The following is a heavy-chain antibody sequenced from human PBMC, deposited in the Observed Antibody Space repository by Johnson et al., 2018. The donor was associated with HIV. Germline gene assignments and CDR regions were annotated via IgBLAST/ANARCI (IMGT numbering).Heavy chain of an antibody. Sequence: VQLVESGGGVVQPGRSLRVSCAASGFTVSSNYMSWVRQAPGKGLEWVSVIYSGGSTYYADSVKGRFTISRDNSKNTLYLQMNSLRAEDTAVYYCARGVVPDPFDIWGQGTMVTVSS. D-gene: IGHD2-15*01. CDR2: IYSGGST. CDR1: GFTVSSNY. CDR3: ARGVVPDPFDI. V-gene: IGHV3-53*01. J-gene: IGHJ3*02.